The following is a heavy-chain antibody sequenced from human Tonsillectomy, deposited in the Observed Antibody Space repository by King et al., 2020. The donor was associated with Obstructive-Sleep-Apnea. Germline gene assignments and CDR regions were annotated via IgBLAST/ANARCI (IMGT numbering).Heavy chain of an antibody. Sequence: VQLVESGGGLVKPGGSLRLSCAASGFTFSNAWMSWVRQAPGKGLEWVGRIKSKTDGGTTDYAAPVKGRFTISRDDSKNTLYLQMNSLKTEDTAVYYCTTQSELRYFDWLLYLPETTFDYWGQGTLVTVSS. J-gene: IGHJ4*02. V-gene: IGHV3-15*01. CDR1: GFTFSNAW. CDR3: TTQSELRYFDWLLYLPETTFDY. D-gene: IGHD3-9*01. CDR2: IKSKTDGGTT.